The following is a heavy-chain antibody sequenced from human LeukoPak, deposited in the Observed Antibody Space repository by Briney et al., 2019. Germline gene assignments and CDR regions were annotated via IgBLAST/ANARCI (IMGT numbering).Heavy chain of an antibody. CDR2: IYRGDYDT. CDR1: GYSFTSYW. D-gene: IGHD6-13*01. J-gene: IGHJ4*02. Sequence: GESLKISWKGSGYSFTSYWIGWVRQMPRKGLEWMGIIYRGDYDTRCSPSFEGQDPISAEKHISTAYVQWSSLKGSDTAMYYCARRGEGIAAEIDYWGQGTLVTVSS. V-gene: IGHV5-51*01. CDR3: ARRGEGIAAEIDY.